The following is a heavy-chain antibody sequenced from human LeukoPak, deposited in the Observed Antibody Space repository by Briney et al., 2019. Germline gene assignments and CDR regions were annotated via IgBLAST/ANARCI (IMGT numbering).Heavy chain of an antibody. CDR3: ARGSGSSC. D-gene: IGHD6-13*01. J-gene: IGHJ4*02. CDR1: EFAFNNYS. Sequence: PGGSLRLSCAASEFAFNNYSMNWVRQAPGKGLEWISYINTNGRTISYADSVKGRFTISRDNAKNSLYLQMNSLRAEDTAFYYCARGSGSSCWGQGTLVTVSS. V-gene: IGHV3-48*04. CDR2: INTNGRTI.